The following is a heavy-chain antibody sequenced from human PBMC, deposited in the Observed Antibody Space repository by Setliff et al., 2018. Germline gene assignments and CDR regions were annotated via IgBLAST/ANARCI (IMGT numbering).Heavy chain of an antibody. Sequence: ASVKVSCKASGYTFTNFGISWVREAPGQGLEWMGWISASNGKTNYAQKFQGRVTMTTDTSTSTAYMDLRSLSSDATAVYYCARNIMIFGVLNTAEYFQHWGQGTRVTVSS. CDR3: ARNIMIFGVLNTAEYFQH. CDR2: ISASNGKT. D-gene: IGHD3-3*01. V-gene: IGHV1-18*01. J-gene: IGHJ1*01. CDR1: GYTFTNFG.